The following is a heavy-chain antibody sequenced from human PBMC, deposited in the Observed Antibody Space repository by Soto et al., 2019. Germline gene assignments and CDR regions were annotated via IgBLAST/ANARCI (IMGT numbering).Heavy chain of an antibody. Sequence: QVQLVESGGGVVQPGRSLRLSCAASGFTFSSYAMHWVRQAPGKGLEWVAVISYDGSDKYHADSVKGRFTISRDNSKNPLNLQMNSLRADDTAVYYCAKALGELSPESYDYWGQGTLITVSS. V-gene: IGHV3-30*18. D-gene: IGHD3-16*02. CDR3: AKALGELSPESYDY. CDR2: ISYDGSDK. J-gene: IGHJ4*02. CDR1: GFTFSSYA.